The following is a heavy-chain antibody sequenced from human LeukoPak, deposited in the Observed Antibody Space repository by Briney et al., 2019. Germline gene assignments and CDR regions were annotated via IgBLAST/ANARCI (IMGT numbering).Heavy chain of an antibody. CDR2: IFDSGYS. CDR1: GGSISSGTSS. J-gene: IGHJ5*02. CDR3: TKRNPPDNWYDL. Sequence: PSETLSLTCTVSGGSISSGTSSWSWIRQHPGKGLEWLGYIFDSGYSYYNPSLKSRLSMSVDTSKNRFSLTLSSVTAADTAVYYCTKRNPPDNWYDLWGKGTLVTVSS. V-gene: IGHV4-31*03.